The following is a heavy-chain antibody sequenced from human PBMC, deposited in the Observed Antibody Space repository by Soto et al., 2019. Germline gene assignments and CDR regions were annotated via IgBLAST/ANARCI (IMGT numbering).Heavy chain of an antibody. CDR2: IIPILGIA. CDR3: ARGQSVNNWFDP. V-gene: IGHV1-69*02. CDR1: GGTFSSYT. J-gene: IGHJ5*02. Sequence: ASVKVSCKASGGTFSSYTISWVRQAPGQGLEWMGRIIPILGIANYAQKFQGRVTITADKSTSTAYMELSSLRSEDTAVYYCARGQSVNNWFDPWGQGALVTVAS.